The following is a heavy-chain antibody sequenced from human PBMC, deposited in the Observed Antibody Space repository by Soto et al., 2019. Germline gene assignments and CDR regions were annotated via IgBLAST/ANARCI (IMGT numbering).Heavy chain of an antibody. CDR1: GFTFSSYA. J-gene: IGHJ4*02. D-gene: IGHD3-3*01. Sequence: PGGSLRLSCAASGFTFSSYAMSWVRQAPGKGLEWVSAISGSGGSTYYADSVKGRFTISRDNSKNTLYLQMNSLRAEDTAVYYCAKDLRVYRFLESVDYWGQGTLVTVSS. V-gene: IGHV3-23*01. CDR2: ISGSGGST. CDR3: AKDLRVYRFLESVDY.